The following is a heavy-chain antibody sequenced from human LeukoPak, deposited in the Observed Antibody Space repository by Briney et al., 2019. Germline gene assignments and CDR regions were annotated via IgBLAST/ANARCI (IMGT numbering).Heavy chain of an antibody. Sequence: ASVKVSCKASGYTFTSYAMHWVRQAPGQGLEWMGWINPNSGGTNYAQKFQGRVTMTRDTSISTAYMELSRLRSDDTAVYYCARDREMATINPLGYWGQGTLVTVSS. CDR2: INPNSGGT. D-gene: IGHD5-24*01. V-gene: IGHV1-2*02. CDR1: GYTFTSYA. J-gene: IGHJ4*02. CDR3: ARDREMATINPLGY.